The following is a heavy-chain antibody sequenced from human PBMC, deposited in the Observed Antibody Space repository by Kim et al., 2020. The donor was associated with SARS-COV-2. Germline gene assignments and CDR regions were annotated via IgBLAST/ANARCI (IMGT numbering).Heavy chain of an antibody. V-gene: IGHV1-46*01. J-gene: IGHJ4*02. Sequence: ASVKVSCKASGYTFTSYYMHWVRQAPGQGLEWMGIINPSGGSTSYAQKFQGRVTMTRDTSTSTVYMELSSLRSEDTAVYYCASGPYDFWSGDRSYYFDYWGQGTLVTVSS. D-gene: IGHD3-3*01. CDR3: ASGPYDFWSGDRSYYFDY. CDR2: INPSGGST. CDR1: GYTFTSYY.